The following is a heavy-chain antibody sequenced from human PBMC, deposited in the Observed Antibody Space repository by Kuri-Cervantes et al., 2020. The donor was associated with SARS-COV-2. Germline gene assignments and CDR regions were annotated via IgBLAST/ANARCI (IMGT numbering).Heavy chain of an antibody. J-gene: IGHJ4*02. CDR3: ARALLRGGSDY. Sequence: GESLKISCAASGFTFSNYWMHWVRQAPGKGLVWVSRTNTDGSSTSYADSVNGRFTISRDHAKNTLYLQMHSRRAEDTAVHYCARALLRGGSDYWGQGTLVTVSS. CDR2: TNTDGSST. CDR1: GFTFSNYW. V-gene: IGHV3-74*01. D-gene: IGHD1-26*01.